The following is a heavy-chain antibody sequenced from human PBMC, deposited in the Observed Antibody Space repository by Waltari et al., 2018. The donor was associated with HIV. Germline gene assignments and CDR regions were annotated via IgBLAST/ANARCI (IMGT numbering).Heavy chain of an antibody. J-gene: IGHJ6*02. V-gene: IGHV4-59*01. CDR1: GGSISSFH. CDR3: AKWAGGGFYWDGMDV. Sequence: QVHLQESGPGLVKPSETLSLTCTVSGGSISSFHYSWIRQPPGQGREWIGYVYFTGNTNYNPSLKSRVTISVDTSKNNSSLKRSSVTAADTAVYYCAKWAGGGFYWDGMDVWGQGTTVTVSS. D-gene: IGHD2-15*01. CDR2: VYFTGNT.